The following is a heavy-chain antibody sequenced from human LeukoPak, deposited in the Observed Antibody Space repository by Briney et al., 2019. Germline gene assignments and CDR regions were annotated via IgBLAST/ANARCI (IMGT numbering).Heavy chain of an antibody. J-gene: IGHJ4*02. V-gene: IGHV3-11*04. Sequence: PAGSLTLSCAASAFTFSDYYMSWIRQAPGMGLEWVSYISSSGSTIYYADSVKGRFHISRDTAKNSLYLQMNSLRDEDTAVYYCARERADSSGFYYFDYWGQGTLVTVSS. CDR1: AFTFSDYY. CDR2: ISSSGSTI. CDR3: ARERADSSGFYYFDY. D-gene: IGHD3-22*01.